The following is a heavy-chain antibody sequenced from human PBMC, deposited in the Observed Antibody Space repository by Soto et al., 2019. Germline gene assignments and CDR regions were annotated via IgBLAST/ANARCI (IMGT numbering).Heavy chain of an antibody. CDR2: ISGSGGST. CDR3: AKRALEWQYCKSTSCYPFDY. CDR1: GFTFSSYA. V-gene: IGHV3-23*01. Sequence: EVQLLESGGGLVQPGGSLRLSCAASGFTFSSYAMSWVRQAPGKGLEWVSGISGSGGSTYYANSVKGRFTISRDNSKNTLYLQMNSLRAEDTAVYYCAKRALEWQYCKSTSCYPFDYWGQGTLVTVSS. D-gene: IGHD2-2*01. J-gene: IGHJ4*02.